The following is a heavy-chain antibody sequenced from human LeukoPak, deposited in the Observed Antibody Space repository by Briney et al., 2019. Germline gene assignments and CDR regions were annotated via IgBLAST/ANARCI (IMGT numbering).Heavy chain of an antibody. CDR1: GYTFTGYY. J-gene: IGHJ4*02. D-gene: IGHD3-10*01. CDR2: INPNSGGT. Sequence: GASVKVSCKASGYTFTGYYMHWVRQAPGQGLEWMGRINPNSGGTNYAQQFRGRVTMTRDTSISPAYMELSRLRSDDTAVYYCARERARYGSGSYYSYWGQGTLVTVSS. CDR3: ARERARYGSGSYYSY. V-gene: IGHV1-2*06.